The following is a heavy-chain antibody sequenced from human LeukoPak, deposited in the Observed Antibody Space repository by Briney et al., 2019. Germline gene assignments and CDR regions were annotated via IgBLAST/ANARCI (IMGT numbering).Heavy chain of an antibody. Sequence: PGGSLRLSCAASGFTFSGSAMHWVRQASGKGLEWVGRIRSKANSYATAYAASVKGRFTISRDDSKNTAYLQMNSLKTEDTAVYYCTRADDFWSGYYNPYYFDYWGQGTLVTVSP. CDR3: TRADDFWSGYYNPYYFDY. J-gene: IGHJ4*02. V-gene: IGHV3-73*01. CDR1: GFTFSGSA. D-gene: IGHD3-3*01. CDR2: IRSKANSYAT.